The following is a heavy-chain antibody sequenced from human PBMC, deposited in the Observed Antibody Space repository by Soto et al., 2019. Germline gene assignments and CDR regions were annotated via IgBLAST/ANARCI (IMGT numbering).Heavy chain of an antibody. V-gene: IGHV5-10-1*01. CDR2: IDPSDSYT. Sequence: PGESLKISCNGSGYSFTSYWISWVRQMPGKGLEWMGRIDPSDSYTNYSPSFQGHVTISADKSISTAYLQWSSLKASDTAMYYCTRQPKGIAAAGGVYFDYWGQGTLVTVYS. CDR3: TRQPKGIAAAGGVYFDY. CDR1: GYSFTSYW. J-gene: IGHJ4*02. D-gene: IGHD6-13*01.